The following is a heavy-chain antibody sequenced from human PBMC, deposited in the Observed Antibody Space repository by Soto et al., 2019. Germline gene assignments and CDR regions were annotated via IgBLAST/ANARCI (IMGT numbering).Heavy chain of an antibody. J-gene: IGHJ4*02. Sequence: ASVKVSCKASGFSFTGYYIHWLRQAPGQGLEWMGWTSIYNGHTEYSPKFLGRVVMTTDTSADTAYLELRSLRPDDAALYYCARWDDYGASDQYHFDHWGQGTLVTVSS. CDR1: GFSFTGYY. D-gene: IGHD4-17*01. CDR3: ARWDDYGASDQYHFDH. V-gene: IGHV1-18*04. CDR2: TSIYNGHT.